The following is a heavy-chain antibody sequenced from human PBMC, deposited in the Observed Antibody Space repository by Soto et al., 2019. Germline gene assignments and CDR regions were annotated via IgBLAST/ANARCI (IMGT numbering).Heavy chain of an antibody. J-gene: IGHJ4*02. D-gene: IGHD3-22*01. CDR2: IIPILGTA. CDR3: ARSADYYDSSGYTNFDY. V-gene: IGHV1-69*06. CDR1: GGTFSSYA. Sequence: SVKVSCKASGGTFSSYAIGWVRQAPGQGLEWMGGIIPILGTANYAQKFQGRVTITADKSTSTAYMELSSLRSEDTAVYYCARSADYYDSSGYTNFDYWGQGTLVTVSS.